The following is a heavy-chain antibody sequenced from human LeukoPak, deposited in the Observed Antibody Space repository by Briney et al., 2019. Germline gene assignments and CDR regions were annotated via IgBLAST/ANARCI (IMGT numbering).Heavy chain of an antibody. V-gene: IGHV3-23*01. J-gene: IGHJ4*02. CDR2: IFGGGGSA. CDR1: GFSFNNFA. D-gene: IGHD6-19*01. CDR3: GKTTTGYSSGRYPGWPIDY. Sequence: PGGSLRLSCAASGFSFNNFAMYWVRQAPGKGLEWVSGIFGGGGSAHYTDSVKGRFTISRDNSKSTVYLQMTSLRPEDTAVYYCGKTTTGYSSGRYPGWPIDYWGQGTLVTVSS.